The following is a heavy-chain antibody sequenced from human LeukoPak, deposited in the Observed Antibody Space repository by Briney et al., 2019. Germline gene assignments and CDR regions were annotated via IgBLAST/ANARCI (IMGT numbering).Heavy chain of an antibody. Sequence: PSETLSLTCTVSGGSISSHYWTRIRQPPGKGLEWIGYISYSGSTNYNPSLRSRVTISIDTSNNQISLRLSPVTAADTAVYYCARDPTTVTKGFDIWGLGTMVTVSP. CDR1: GGSISSHY. CDR2: ISYSGST. CDR3: ARDPTTVTKGFDI. D-gene: IGHD4-17*01. V-gene: IGHV4-59*11. J-gene: IGHJ3*02.